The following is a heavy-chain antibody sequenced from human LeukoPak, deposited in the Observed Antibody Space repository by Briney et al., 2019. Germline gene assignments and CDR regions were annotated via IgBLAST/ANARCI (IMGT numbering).Heavy chain of an antibody. CDR3: ARDNYGSGSYGN. CDR1: GGSISSSNW. CDR2: IYHSGST. D-gene: IGHD3-10*01. V-gene: IGHV4-4*02. J-gene: IGHJ4*02. Sequence: SETLSLTCAVSGGSISSSNWWSWVRQPPGKGLEWIGEIYHSGSTNYNPPLKSRVTISVDKSKNQFSLELSSVTAADTAVYYCARDNYGSGSYGNWGQGTLVTVSS.